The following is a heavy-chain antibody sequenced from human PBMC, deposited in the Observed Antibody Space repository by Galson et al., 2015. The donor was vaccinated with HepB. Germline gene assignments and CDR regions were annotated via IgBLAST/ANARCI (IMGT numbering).Heavy chain of an antibody. CDR3: ARRRDIVATTARGAFDI. D-gene: IGHD5-12*01. V-gene: IGHV4-59*01. CDR2: IYYSGST. Sequence: ATLSLTCTVSGGSISSYYWSWIRQPPGKGLEWIGYIYYSGSTNYSPSLKSRVTISVDTSKNQFSLKLSSVTAADTAVYYCARRRDIVATTARGAFDIWGQGTMVTVSS. CDR1: GGSISSYY. J-gene: IGHJ3*02.